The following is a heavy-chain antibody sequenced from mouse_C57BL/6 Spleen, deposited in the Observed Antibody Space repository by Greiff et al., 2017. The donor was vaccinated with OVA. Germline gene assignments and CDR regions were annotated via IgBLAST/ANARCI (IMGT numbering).Heavy chain of an antibody. CDR3: ARAYGSSYRYFDV. CDR2: IYPGGGYS. Sequence: QVQLQQSGAELVRPGTSVKMSCKASGSTFTNYWIGWAKQRPGHGLEWLGDIYPGGGYSDYNEKFKGKATLTAAKSYSTAYMQCSSLTTEDSAIYNSARAYGSSYRYFDVWGTGTTVTVSS. J-gene: IGHJ1*03. V-gene: IGHV1-63*01. CDR1: GSTFTNYW. D-gene: IGHD1-1*01.